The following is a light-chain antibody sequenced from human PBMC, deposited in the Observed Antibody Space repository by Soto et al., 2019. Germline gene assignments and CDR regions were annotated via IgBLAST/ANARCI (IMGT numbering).Light chain of an antibody. CDR2: STS. Sequence: EIVLTQSPGTLSLSPGERATLSCRASQSVTSSYLAWYQQKPGQAPRLLIYSTSSRATGIPDRFSGSGSETDFTLTISSLEPEDFAVYHCQQYGYSPYTFGQGTKLEIK. CDR1: QSVTSSY. CDR3: QQYGYSPYT. J-gene: IGKJ2*01. V-gene: IGKV3-20*01.